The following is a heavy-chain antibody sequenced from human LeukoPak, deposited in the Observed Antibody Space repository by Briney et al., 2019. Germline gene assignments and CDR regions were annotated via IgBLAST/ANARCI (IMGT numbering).Heavy chain of an antibody. CDR3: ARQGDNWFDP. V-gene: IGHV3-11*06. J-gene: IGHJ5*02. CDR1: GXTFSDYY. CDR2: ISSSSNYT. Sequence: GGSLRLSCAASGXTFSDYYMSWIPQAPEKGLEWVSYISSSSNYTNYADSVKGRFTISRDDAKNSLYLQMNSLTAEDTAVYYCARQGDNWFDPWGQGTLVTVSS.